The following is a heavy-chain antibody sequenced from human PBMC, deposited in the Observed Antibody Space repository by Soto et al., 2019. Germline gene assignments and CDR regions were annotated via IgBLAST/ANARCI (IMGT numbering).Heavy chain of an antibody. Sequence: SVKVSFKASGGTFSSYAISWVLQAPGQGLEWMGGIIPIFGTANYAQKFQGRVTITADESTSTAYMELSSLRSDDTAVYYCARVVGALGHWFDPWGQGTPVTVSS. CDR2: IIPIFGTA. D-gene: IGHD1-26*01. CDR1: GGTFSSYA. J-gene: IGHJ5*02. V-gene: IGHV1-69*01. CDR3: ARVVGALGHWFDP.